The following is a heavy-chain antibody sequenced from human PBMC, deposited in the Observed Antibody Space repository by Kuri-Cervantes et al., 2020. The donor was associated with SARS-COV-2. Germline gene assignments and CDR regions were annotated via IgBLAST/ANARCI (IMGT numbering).Heavy chain of an antibody. Sequence: GGSLRLSCAASGFTFSSDSMDWVRQAPGKGLEWVSYLNSSGSTIYYADSVKGRFTISRDNTKNSLYLQMNTLRAEDTTVYYCARRWGKNTYGQLGQIDYWGQGTLVTVSS. CDR1: GFTFSSDS. CDR3: ARRWGKNTYGQLGQIDY. D-gene: IGHD5-18*01. J-gene: IGHJ4*02. V-gene: IGHV3-48*04. CDR2: LNSSGSTI.